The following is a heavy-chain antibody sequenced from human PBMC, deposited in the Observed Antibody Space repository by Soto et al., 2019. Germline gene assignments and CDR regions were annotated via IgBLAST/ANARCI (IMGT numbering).Heavy chain of an antibody. J-gene: IGHJ3*01. V-gene: IGHV3-30*18. Sequence: GGSIRISCEASGFLFSDFVMHWVRQAPGKGLGSVAVILFDXNIKVYAQLVKCRFTIFRDNCKNTLFLNSDSLRPEDTAVYNCVKGDLYTAVVNSRDAFDFGGPGAMVTVSS. CDR1: GFLFSDFV. CDR2: ILFDXNIK. CDR3: VKGDLYTAVVNSRDAFDF. D-gene: IGHD5-18*01.